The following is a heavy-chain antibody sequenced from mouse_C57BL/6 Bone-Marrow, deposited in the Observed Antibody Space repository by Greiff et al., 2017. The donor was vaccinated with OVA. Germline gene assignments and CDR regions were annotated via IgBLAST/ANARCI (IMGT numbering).Heavy chain of an antibody. D-gene: IGHD1-1*01. J-gene: IGHJ1*03. CDR1: GYTFTSYG. V-gene: IGHV1-81*01. CDR2: IYPRSGNT. CDR3: ARELYYGYWYFDV. Sequence: QVQLQQSGAELARPGASVKLSCKASGYTFTSYGISWVKQRTGQGLEWIGEIYPRSGNTYYNEKFKGKATLTADKSSSTAYMELRSLTSEDSAVYFCARELYYGYWYFDVWGTGTTVTVSS.